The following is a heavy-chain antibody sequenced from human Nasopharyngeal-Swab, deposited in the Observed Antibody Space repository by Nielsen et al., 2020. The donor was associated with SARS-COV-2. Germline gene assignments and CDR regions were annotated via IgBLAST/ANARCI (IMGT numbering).Heavy chain of an antibody. Sequence: GGSLRLSCAASGFTSSSYAMHWVRQAPGKGLEWVAVISYDGSNKYYADSVKGRFTISRDNSKNTLYLQMNSLRAEDTAVYYCASALVWFGEIWFDPWGQGTLVTVSS. V-gene: IGHV3-30-3*01. CDR1: GFTSSSYA. D-gene: IGHD3-10*01. CDR2: ISYDGSNK. CDR3: ASALVWFGEIWFDP. J-gene: IGHJ5*02.